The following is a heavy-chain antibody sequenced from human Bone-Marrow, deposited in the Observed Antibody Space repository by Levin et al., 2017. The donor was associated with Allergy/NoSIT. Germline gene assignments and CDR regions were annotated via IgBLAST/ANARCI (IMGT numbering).Heavy chain of an antibody. Sequence: GGSLRLSCTASGFAFSGYNMNWVRQAPGKGLEWLSYISDSGTAIYYADSVKGRFTISRDNARNSLYLQMNSLRDEDTAMYYCARDSEAPRGYAFGNFDYWGQGTLVTVSS. J-gene: IGHJ4*02. D-gene: IGHD5-18*01. CDR2: ISDSGTAI. CDR3: ARDSEAPRGYAFGNFDY. V-gene: IGHV3-48*02. CDR1: GFAFSGYN.